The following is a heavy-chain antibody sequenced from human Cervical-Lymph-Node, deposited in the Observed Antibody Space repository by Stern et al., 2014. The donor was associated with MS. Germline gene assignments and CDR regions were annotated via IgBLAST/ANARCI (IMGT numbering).Heavy chain of an antibody. Sequence: VQLLESGAEVRKPGASVKVSCKTSGYTFTEYYMHWVQQAPGQGLEWMGWINPNSGGPKYAQKFQGWVTMTRDTSIGTVYMELSRLRSDDTAVYYCAREVDCSSTSCLYYYYAMDVWGQGTTVTVS. D-gene: IGHD2-2*01. CDR3: AREVDCSSTSCLYYYYAMDV. J-gene: IGHJ6*02. V-gene: IGHV1-2*04. CDR1: GYTFTEYY. CDR2: INPNSGGP.